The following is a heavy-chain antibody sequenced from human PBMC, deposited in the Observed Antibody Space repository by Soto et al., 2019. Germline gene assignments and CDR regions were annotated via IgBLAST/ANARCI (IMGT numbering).Heavy chain of an antibody. CDR3: AKRGYSYGGFDY. J-gene: IGHJ4*02. CDR2: IYHSGST. V-gene: IGHV4-4*02. CDR1: GGSISSSNW. Sequence: SETLSLTCAVSGGSISSSNWWSWVRQPPGKGLEWIGEIYHSGSTNYNPSLKSRVTISVDKSKNQFSLKLSSVTAADTAVYYCAKRGYSYGGFDYWGQGTLVTVSS. D-gene: IGHD5-18*01.